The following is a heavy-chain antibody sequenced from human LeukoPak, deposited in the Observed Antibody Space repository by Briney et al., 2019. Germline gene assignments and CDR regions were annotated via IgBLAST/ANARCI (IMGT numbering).Heavy chain of an antibody. V-gene: IGHV4-39*01. J-gene: IGHJ4*02. CDR2: IYYSGST. CDR1: GGSISSSSYY. Sequence: SETLSLTCTVSGGSISSSSYYWGWIRQPPGKGLEWIGSIYYSGSTYYNPSLKSRVTISVDTSKNQFSLKLSSVTAADTAVYYCARHGRRHIAAFYWGQGTLVTVSS. CDR3: ARHGRRHIAAFY. D-gene: IGHD6-6*01.